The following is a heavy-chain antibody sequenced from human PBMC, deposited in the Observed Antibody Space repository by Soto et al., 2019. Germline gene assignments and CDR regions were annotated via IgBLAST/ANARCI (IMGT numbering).Heavy chain of an antibody. J-gene: IGHJ5*02. V-gene: IGHV4-39*01. D-gene: IGHD3-3*01. CDR3: ATTLLRLFNWFDP. CDR2: IYYSGTT. CDR1: DGSISSSTYY. Sequence: SETLSLTCIVSDGSISSSTYYWGWIRQPPGKGLEWIGSIYYSGTTYYNPSLRSRVTISVDTSKNQFSLKLSSVTAADTAVYYCATTLLRLFNWFDPWGPGTLVTVSS.